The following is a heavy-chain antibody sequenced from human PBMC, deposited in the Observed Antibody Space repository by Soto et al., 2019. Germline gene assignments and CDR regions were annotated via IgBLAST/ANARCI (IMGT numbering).Heavy chain of an antibody. J-gene: IGHJ5*02. V-gene: IGHV1-69*13. CDR2: IIPIFGTA. CDR1: GGTFSSYA. D-gene: IGHD1-26*01. Sequence: SVKVSCKASGGTFSSYAISWVRQAPGQGLEWMGGIIPIFGTANYAQKFQGRVTITADESTSTAYMELSSLRSEDTAVYYCARDPLKGGWLDPSGQGTMATVST. CDR3: ARDPLKGGWLDP.